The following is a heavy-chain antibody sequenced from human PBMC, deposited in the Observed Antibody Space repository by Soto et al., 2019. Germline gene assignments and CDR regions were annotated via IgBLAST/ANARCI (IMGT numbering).Heavy chain of an antibody. CDR2: IIPIFGTA. Sequence: QVQLVQSGAEMKKPGSSVKVSCKASGGTFSSYAISWVRQAPGQGLEWMGGIIPIFGTANYAQKFQGRVTITADESTRKAYMELSSLRSEDTAVYYCARALAVAGDLGYWGQGTLVTVSS. CDR3: ARALAVAGDLGY. V-gene: IGHV1-69*01. J-gene: IGHJ4*02. CDR1: GGTFSSYA. D-gene: IGHD6-19*01.